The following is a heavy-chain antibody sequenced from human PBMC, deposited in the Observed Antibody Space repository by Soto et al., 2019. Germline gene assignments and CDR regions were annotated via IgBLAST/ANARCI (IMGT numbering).Heavy chain of an antibody. CDR1: GFTFSSYA. V-gene: IGHV3-23*01. Sequence: PGGSLRLSCAASGFTFSSYAMNWVRQAPGKGLEWVASMSNSGDSTYYADSVKGRFIISRDNSKNTLFLQMNSLRVDDTAVYYCAKGRAYTYTACFDPWGQGTLVTVSS. D-gene: IGHD5-18*01. CDR3: AKGRAYTYTACFDP. CDR2: MSNSGDST. J-gene: IGHJ5*02.